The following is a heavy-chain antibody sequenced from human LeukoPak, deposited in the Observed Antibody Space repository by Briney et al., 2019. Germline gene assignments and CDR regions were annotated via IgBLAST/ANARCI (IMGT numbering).Heavy chain of an antibody. CDR3: ARAISSGYPHAFDI. CDR2: KKQDGSEK. J-gene: IGHJ3*02. Sequence: GGSLTLSCAASGFTFSSCWMSWLPQAPGKGLQYITNKKQDGSEKYYVDSVKGRFTISRDNAKNSLYLQMNSLRAEDTAVYYCARAISSGYPHAFDIWGQGTMVTVSS. V-gene: IGHV3-7*03. CDR1: GFTFSSCW. D-gene: IGHD3-22*01.